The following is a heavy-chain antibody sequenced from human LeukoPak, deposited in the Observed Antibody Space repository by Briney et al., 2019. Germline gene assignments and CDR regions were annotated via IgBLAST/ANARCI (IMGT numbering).Heavy chain of an antibody. CDR3: ARRGSSWTKRWFDP. V-gene: IGHV4-34*01. Sequence: SETLSLTCAVYGGSFSGYYWSWIRQPPGKGLEWIGEINHSGSTNYNPSLKSRVTISVDTSKNQFSLKLSSVTAADTAVYYCARRGSSWTKRWFDPWGQGTLVTVSS. D-gene: IGHD6-13*01. J-gene: IGHJ5*02. CDR2: INHSGST. CDR1: GGSFSGYY.